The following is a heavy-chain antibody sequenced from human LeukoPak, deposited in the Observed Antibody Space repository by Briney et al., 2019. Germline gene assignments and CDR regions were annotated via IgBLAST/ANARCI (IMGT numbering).Heavy chain of an antibody. Sequence: GGSLRLSCAASGFAVSSNYMSWVRQAPGKGLEWVSLIYISEITKYTDSVKGRFTISRDNSKNMLYLQMNSLSAEDTAVYYCAGYYGGKFGYWGQGTLVTVSS. V-gene: IGHV3-66*02. J-gene: IGHJ4*02. CDR2: IYISEIT. D-gene: IGHD2-21*01. CDR1: GFAVSSNY. CDR3: AGYYGGKFGY.